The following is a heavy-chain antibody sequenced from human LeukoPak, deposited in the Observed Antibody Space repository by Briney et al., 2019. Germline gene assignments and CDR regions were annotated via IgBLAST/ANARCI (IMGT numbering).Heavy chain of an antibody. Sequence: SETLSLTCTVSGGFISNYYWSWIRQPAGKGLEWIGRIYTSGSTNYNPSLKSRVTMAVDTSKNQFSLKLSSLTAAETAVYYCARVTYSSSSISVDAFDIWGQGTMVTVSS. D-gene: IGHD6-6*01. CDR3: ARVTYSSSSISVDAFDI. V-gene: IGHV4-4*07. J-gene: IGHJ3*02. CDR2: IYTSGST. CDR1: GGFISNYY.